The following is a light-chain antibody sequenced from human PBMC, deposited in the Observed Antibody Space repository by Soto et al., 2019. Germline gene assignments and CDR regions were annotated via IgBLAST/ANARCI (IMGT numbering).Light chain of an antibody. CDR1: QSVSSY. V-gene: IGKV3-11*01. CDR2: DAS. Sequence: EIVLTQSPGTLSLSPGEGATLSCRASQSVSSYLAWYQQKPGQPPRLLIYDASNRATGIPARFSGGGSGTDFTLTISSLEPEDFAVYFCQQRNNGLTFGGGTKVEIK. CDR3: QQRNNGLT. J-gene: IGKJ4*01.